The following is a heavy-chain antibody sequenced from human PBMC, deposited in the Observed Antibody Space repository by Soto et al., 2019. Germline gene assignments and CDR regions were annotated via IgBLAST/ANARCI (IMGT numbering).Heavy chain of an antibody. J-gene: IGHJ4*02. Sequence: ASVKVSCKASGYTFTNHGVTWVRQAPGQGLEWMGWINPNSGGTNYAQKFQGWVTMTRDTSISTAYMELSRLRSDDTAVYYCARGEYYDFWSGYYRELYYFDYWGQGTLVTVSS. CDR2: INPNSGGT. CDR1: GYTFTNHG. CDR3: ARGEYYDFWSGYYRELYYFDY. V-gene: IGHV1-2*04. D-gene: IGHD3-3*01.